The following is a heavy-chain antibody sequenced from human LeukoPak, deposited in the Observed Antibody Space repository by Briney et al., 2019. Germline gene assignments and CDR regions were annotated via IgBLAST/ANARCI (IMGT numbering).Heavy chain of an antibody. D-gene: IGHD4-17*01. J-gene: IGHJ4*02. V-gene: IGHV3-23*01. CDR1: GFTFSSYA. CDR2: ISGSGGNT. Sequence: GGSLRLSCAASGFTFSSYAMSWVRQAPGKGLEWVSSISGSGGNTFYADSVKGRFTISRDNSKNTLYLQMNSLRAEDTDAYHCAKGRSEDGDAALNYWGQGTLVTVSS. CDR3: AKGRSEDGDAALNY.